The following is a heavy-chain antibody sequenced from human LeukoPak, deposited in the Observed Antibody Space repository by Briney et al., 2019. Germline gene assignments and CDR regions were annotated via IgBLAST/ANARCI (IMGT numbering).Heavy chain of an antibody. Sequence: GGSLRLSCAASGFTFSDYYMSWIRQAPGKGLEWVSYISSSGSTIYYADSVKGRFTISRDNAKNSLYLQMNSLRAEDTAVYYCARAAERYYYYYGMDVWGQGTTDTVSS. V-gene: IGHV3-11*01. D-gene: IGHD1-1*01. CDR1: GFTFSDYY. CDR2: ISSSGSTI. CDR3: ARAAERYYYYYGMDV. J-gene: IGHJ6*02.